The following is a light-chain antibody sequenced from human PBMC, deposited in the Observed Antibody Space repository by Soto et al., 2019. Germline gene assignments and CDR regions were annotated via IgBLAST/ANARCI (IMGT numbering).Light chain of an antibody. CDR3: QVWDISSV. V-gene: IGLV3-9*01. CDR1: NIGSKS. CDR2: RHS. J-gene: IGLJ2*01. Sequence: SYELTQPLSVSVALGQTARISCGGNNIGSKSVHWYQQKPGQAPLLVIYRHSNRPSGIPERFSGSNSGNTATLTISRAQAGDEADYYCQVWDISSVFGGGTNLTVL.